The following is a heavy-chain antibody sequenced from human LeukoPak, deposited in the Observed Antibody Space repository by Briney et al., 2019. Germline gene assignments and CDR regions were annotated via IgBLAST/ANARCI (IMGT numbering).Heavy chain of an antibody. CDR2: IIPIFGTA. CDR3: ARGLRFLEWTYWSNYYYYYMDV. D-gene: IGHD3-3*01. CDR1: GGTSSSYA. J-gene: IGHJ6*03. V-gene: IGHV1-69*05. Sequence: SVKVSCKASGGTSSSYAISWVRQAPGQGLEWMGGIIPIFGTANYAQKFQGTVTITTDESTSTAYMELSSLRSEDTAVYYCARGLRFLEWTYWSNYYYYYMDVWGKGTTVTVSS.